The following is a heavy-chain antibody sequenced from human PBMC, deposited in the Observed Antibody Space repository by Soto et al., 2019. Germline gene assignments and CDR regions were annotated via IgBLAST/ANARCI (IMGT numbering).Heavy chain of an antibody. CDR1: KFTLSSYA. CDR2: ISARGSST. CDR3: AKDYLTTMTTFFDY. V-gene: IGHV3-23*01. Sequence: PGGSLRLSCAASKFTLSSYAMSWVRQAPGKGLEWVSGISARGSSTDYADSVKGRFSISRDNSKNTLYLQMNSLRADDTAVYYCAKDYLTTMTTFFDYWGQGTPVTVSS. D-gene: IGHD4-17*01. J-gene: IGHJ4*02.